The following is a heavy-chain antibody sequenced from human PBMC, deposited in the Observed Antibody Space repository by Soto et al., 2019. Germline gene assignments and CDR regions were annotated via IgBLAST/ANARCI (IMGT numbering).Heavy chain of an antibody. V-gene: IGHV4-30-2*01. D-gene: IGHD6-25*01. CDR2: IYQSGST. CDR1: GGSISVGGYS. CDR3: GSVRPSGYVLS. Sequence: SETLSLTCAVSGGSISVGGYSWSWIRQPPGKGLEWIGYIYQSGSTYYNPSLKSRVTISIDTSKNQFSLRLASVTAADTAFYYCGSVRPSGYVLSWGQGTLVTVSS. J-gene: IGHJ5*02.